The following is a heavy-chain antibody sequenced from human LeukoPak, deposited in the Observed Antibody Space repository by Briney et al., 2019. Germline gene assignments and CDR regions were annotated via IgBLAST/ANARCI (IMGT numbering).Heavy chain of an antibody. CDR1: GYTFTNYY. J-gene: IGHJ5*02. V-gene: IGHV1-46*01. CDR3: ARDNSVGDIAWWFDP. CDR2: INPSGGST. Sequence: ASVKVSCKASGYTFTNYYMHWVRQVPGQGLEWMGIINPSGGSTSYAQKFQGRVTMTRDMSTTTDYMELSSLRSKDTAVYYCARDNSVGDIAWWFDPWGQGTLVTVSS. D-gene: IGHD3-16*02.